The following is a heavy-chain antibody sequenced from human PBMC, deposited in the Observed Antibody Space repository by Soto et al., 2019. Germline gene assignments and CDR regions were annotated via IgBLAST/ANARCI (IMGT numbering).Heavy chain of an antibody. J-gene: IGHJ4*02. CDR3: TRSYYGVQLEY. CDR1: GFTFSNAW. CDR2: IKSKTDGGTT. D-gene: IGHD4-17*01. V-gene: IGHV3-15*07. Sequence: PGGSLRLSCAASGFTFSNAWMNWVRQAPGKGLEWVGRIKSKTDGGTTDYAAPVKGRFTISRDDSRNTLYLQMNSLKTEDTAVYYCTRSYYGVQLEYWGQGTLVTVSS.